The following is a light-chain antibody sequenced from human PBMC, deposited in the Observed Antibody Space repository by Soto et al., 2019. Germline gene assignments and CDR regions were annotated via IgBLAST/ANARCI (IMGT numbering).Light chain of an antibody. CDR2: GTS. Sequence: EIVLTQSPGTLSLSPGERATLSCRASQSVSISYIGWYQQKPGQAPRLLIYGTSIRATGIPDRFSGSGSGKAFTLTISRLEPDDFAVYYCQQYGRSLTFGPGTTVDIK. CDR3: QQYGRSLT. V-gene: IGKV3-20*01. J-gene: IGKJ3*01. CDR1: QSVSISY.